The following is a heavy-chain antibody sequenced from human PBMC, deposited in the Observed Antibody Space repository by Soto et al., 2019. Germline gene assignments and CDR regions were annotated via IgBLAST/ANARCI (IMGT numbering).Heavy chain of an antibody. Sequence: SVKVSCKASGGTFSSYAISWVRQAPGQGLEWMGGIIPIFGTANYAQKFQGRVTITADESTSTAYMELSSLRSEDTAVYYCARAGCSSTSCYLSWFDPWGQGTLVTVSS. CDR2: IIPIFGTA. V-gene: IGHV1-69*13. CDR1: GGTFSSYA. CDR3: ARAGCSSTSCYLSWFDP. J-gene: IGHJ5*02. D-gene: IGHD2-2*01.